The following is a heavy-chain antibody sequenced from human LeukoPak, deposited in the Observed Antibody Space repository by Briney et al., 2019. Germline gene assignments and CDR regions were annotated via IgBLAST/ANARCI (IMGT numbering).Heavy chain of an antibody. J-gene: IGHJ4*02. V-gene: IGHV3-7*01. CDR3: VRDWGYDSSGYWQKYFDT. CDR1: GFTFSNYW. Sequence: GGSLRLSCAASGFTFSNYWMTWVRQAPGKGLEWVANIKQDGREKYYVDSVKGRFTISRDNAKNSLFLQMNSLRAEDTAVYYCVRDWGYDSSGYWQKYFDTWGQGTLVTVSS. CDR2: IKQDGREK. D-gene: IGHD3-22*01.